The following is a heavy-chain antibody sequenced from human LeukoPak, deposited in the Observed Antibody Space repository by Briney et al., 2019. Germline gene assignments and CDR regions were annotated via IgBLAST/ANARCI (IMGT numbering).Heavy chain of an antibody. CDR1: GYTFTSYG. CDR2: ISAYNGNT. CDR3: ATRIAVAGTLDY. Sequence: ASAKVSCKASGYTFTSYGISWVRQTPGQGLEWMGWISAYNGNTNYAQKLQGRVTMTTDTSTSTAYMELRSLRSDDTAVYYCATRIAVAGTLDYWGQGTLVTVPS. J-gene: IGHJ4*02. D-gene: IGHD6-19*01. V-gene: IGHV1-18*01.